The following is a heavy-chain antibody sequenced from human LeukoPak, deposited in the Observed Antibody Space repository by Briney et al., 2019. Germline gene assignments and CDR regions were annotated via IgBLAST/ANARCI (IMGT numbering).Heavy chain of an antibody. D-gene: IGHD1-26*01. CDR1: GYTFTSYY. J-gene: IGHJ4*02. CDR2: INPSGGST. Sequence: ASVKVSCKASGYTFTSYYMHWVRQAPGQGLEWMGIINPSGGSTSYAQKFQGRVTMTRDTSTSTVYMELSSLRSEDTAVYYCARDRERVKVEFLGATGLPDYWGQGTLVTVSS. CDR3: ARDRERVKVEFLGATGLPDY. V-gene: IGHV1-46*01.